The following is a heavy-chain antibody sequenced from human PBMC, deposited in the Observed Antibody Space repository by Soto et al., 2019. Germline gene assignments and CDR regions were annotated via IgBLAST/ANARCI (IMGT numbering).Heavy chain of an antibody. J-gene: IGHJ5*02. CDR2: INPILGIA. Sequence: QVQLVQSGAEVKKPGSSVKVSCKASGGTFSSYTISWVRQAPGQGLEWMGRINPILGIANYAQKFQGRVTITADKSTSTAYMELSSLRSEDTAVYYCARGSLVVVGGWFDPWGQGTLVTVSS. V-gene: IGHV1-69*02. D-gene: IGHD3-22*01. CDR3: ARGSLVVVGGWFDP. CDR1: GGTFSSYT.